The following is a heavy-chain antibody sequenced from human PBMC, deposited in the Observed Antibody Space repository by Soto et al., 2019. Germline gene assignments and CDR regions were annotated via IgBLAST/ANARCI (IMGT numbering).Heavy chain of an antibody. D-gene: IGHD3-22*01. J-gene: IGHJ4*02. CDR3: ARLRDYDDSSGYFSEVLDY. V-gene: IGHV6-1*01. Sequence: SQTLSLTCAISGDRVSSNSAAWNWIRQSPSRGLEWLGRTYYRSKWYNDYAASVKSRITINPDTSKNQFSLRLNSVTPEDTAVYFCARLRDYDDSSGYFSEVLDYWGQGTLVTVSS. CDR2: TYYRSKWYN. CDR1: GDRVSSNSAA.